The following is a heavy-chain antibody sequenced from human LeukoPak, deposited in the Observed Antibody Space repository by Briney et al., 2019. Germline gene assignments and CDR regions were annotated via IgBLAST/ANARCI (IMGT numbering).Heavy chain of an antibody. CDR1: GFPFSGYG. Sequence: GGSLRLSCETSGFPFSGYGMHWVRQAPGKGLEWVAVIWYDGSKQDYAESAKGRFIISRDNSKNTVSLQMNSLKTEDTAMYFCATVSDSTSWFLDHWGQGTLLIVS. V-gene: IGHV3-33*01. CDR2: IWYDGSKQ. D-gene: IGHD6-13*01. CDR3: ATVSDSTSWFLDH. J-gene: IGHJ5*02.